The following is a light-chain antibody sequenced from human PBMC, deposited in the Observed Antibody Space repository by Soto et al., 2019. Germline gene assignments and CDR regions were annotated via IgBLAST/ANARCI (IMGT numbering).Light chain of an antibody. Sequence: QSALTQPPSVSGTPGQRVSISCSGSRSNIGINAVDWYHQLPGTAPKVLIYANNQRPSGVPDRFSCSKSGTSASLAINGLQYDDEAHYYCAAWDDSLNGLVFCGGTKVTVL. J-gene: IGLJ2*01. CDR2: ANN. V-gene: IGLV1-44*01. CDR3: AAWDDSLNGLV. CDR1: RSNIGINA.